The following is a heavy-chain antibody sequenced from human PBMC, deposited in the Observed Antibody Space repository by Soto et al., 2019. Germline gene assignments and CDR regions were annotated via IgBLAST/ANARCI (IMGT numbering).Heavy chain of an antibody. D-gene: IGHD1-7*01. Sequence: PGGSLRLSCVASGFTFSPYAMSWVRQALGKGLEWVSGISSSGDSTYYADSVKGRFTISRDNSKNMLYLQMSSLRADDTALYYCAKDPNGNYVGAFDMRGHGTMVTVSS. CDR2: ISSSGDST. CDR1: GFTFSPYA. CDR3: AKDPNGNYVGAFDM. J-gene: IGHJ3*02. V-gene: IGHV3-23*01.